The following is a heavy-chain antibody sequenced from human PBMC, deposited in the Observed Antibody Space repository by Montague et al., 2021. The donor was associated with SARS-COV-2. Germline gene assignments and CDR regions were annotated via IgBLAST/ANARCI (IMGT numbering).Heavy chain of an antibody. D-gene: IGHD5-24*01. V-gene: IGHV4-34*01. CDR1: GGSFSGYY. CDR2: INHSGST. Sequence: SETLSLTCAVYGGSFSGYYWSWIRQPPGKGLEWIGEINHSGSTNYNPSLKSRVTISVDTSKNQFSLKLSSVTAVDTAVYYCARRGYSYYYYGMDVWGQGTTVTVSS. J-gene: IGHJ6*02. CDR3: ARRGYSYYYYGMDV.